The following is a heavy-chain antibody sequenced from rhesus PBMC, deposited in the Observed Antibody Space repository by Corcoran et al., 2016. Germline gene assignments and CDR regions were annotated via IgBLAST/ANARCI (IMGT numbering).Heavy chain of an antibody. CDR3: AKGLGDS. CDR2: VSSGGGTT. J-gene: IGHJ6*01. CDR1: GFTLPSDW. V-gene: IGHV3S42*01. Sequence: EVQLVESGGGLAKPGGSLRLTCAASGFTLPSDWMNWVGQIPGKGLEWISGVSSGGGTTYYADSVKGRFTISRDNSKNMFSLQMNSLRADDTAVYYCAKGLGDSWGQGVVVTVSS.